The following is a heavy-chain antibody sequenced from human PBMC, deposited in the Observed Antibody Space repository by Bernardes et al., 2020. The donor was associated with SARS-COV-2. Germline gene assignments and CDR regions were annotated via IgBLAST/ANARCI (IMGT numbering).Heavy chain of an antibody. J-gene: IGHJ6*02. V-gene: IGHV3-30*18. CDR2: ISYDGSNK. Sequence: GGSLRLSCAASGFTFSSYGMHWVRQAPGKGLEWVAVISYDGSNKYYADSVKGRFTISRDNSKNTLYLQMNSLRAEDTAVYYCAKGVMITFGGVIPFEYYYYGMDVWGQGTTVTVSS. D-gene: IGHD3-16*02. CDR1: GFTFSSYG. CDR3: AKGVMITFGGVIPFEYYYYGMDV.